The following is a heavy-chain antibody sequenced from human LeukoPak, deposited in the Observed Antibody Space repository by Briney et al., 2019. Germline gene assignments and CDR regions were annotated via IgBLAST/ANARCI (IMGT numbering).Heavy chain of an antibody. Sequence: ASVKVSCKTSGYIFSTYGLGWVRQAPGQGPKWMGWISVHNGNTNYVQKFRDRVTMTTDTSTSTAYMELKSLRSDDTAVYYCARGPTVLGVATTLDYWGQGTLVTVSS. D-gene: IGHD3-3*01. CDR2: ISVHNGNT. V-gene: IGHV1-18*01. CDR3: ARGPTVLGVATTLDY. CDR1: GYIFSTYG. J-gene: IGHJ4*02.